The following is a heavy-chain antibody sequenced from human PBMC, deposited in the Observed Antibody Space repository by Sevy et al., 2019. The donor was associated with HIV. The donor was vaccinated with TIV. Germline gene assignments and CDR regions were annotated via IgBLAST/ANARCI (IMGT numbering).Heavy chain of an antibody. CDR3: ARDGESSGWYPSS. CDR2: IKQDGSEK. V-gene: IGHV3-7*01. J-gene: IGHJ5*02. Sequence: GGSLRLSCAASGFTFSSYWMSWVRQAPGKGLEWVANIKQDGSEKYYVDSVKGRFTISRDNVKNSLYLQMNSLRAEDTAVYYCARDGESSGWYPSSWGQGTLVTVSS. D-gene: IGHD6-19*01. CDR1: GFTFSSYW.